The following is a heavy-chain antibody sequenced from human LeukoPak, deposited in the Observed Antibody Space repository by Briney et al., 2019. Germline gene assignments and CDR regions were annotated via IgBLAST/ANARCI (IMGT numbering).Heavy chain of an antibody. CDR2: ISPSSSSI. V-gene: IGHV3-21*01. CDR3: ARERRNTPMDV. D-gene: IGHD5-18*01. J-gene: IGHJ6*02. Sequence: PGGSLRLSCAASGFTFSNAWMSWVRQAPGKGLEWVSFISPSSSSIYYADSVKGRFTVSRDNAKNSLYLQMNSLRAEDTALYYCARERRNTPMDVWGQGTTVTVSS. CDR1: GFTFSNAW.